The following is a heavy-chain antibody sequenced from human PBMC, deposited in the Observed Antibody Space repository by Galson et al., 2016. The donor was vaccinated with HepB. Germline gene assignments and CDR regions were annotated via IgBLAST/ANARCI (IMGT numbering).Heavy chain of an antibody. J-gene: IGHJ4*02. Sequence: SVKVSCKASGYTFTNYYLHWVRQAPGQGLEWMGMIDPSGGSTSYAQKFQGRITMTRDTSTSSVYMELSSLRSEDTAVYYCARTPGGGYLVIDYWGQGTLVTVSS. CDR3: ARTPGGGYLVIDY. D-gene: IGHD3-22*01. CDR1: GYTFTNYY. V-gene: IGHV1-46*01. CDR2: IDPSGGST.